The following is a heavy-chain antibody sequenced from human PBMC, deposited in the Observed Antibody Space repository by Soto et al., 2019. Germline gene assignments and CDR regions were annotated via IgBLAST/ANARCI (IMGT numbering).Heavy chain of an antibody. CDR2: MYYNGNI. CDR1: GGSISNDY. Sequence: PSETLSLTCNVSGGSISNDYWTWVRQSPEKGLEWIGYMYYNGNINYNPSLKSRVTISIDTSKNQFSLTLKSVTAAETAVYYCASGGNWFDPWGQGVLVTVSS. J-gene: IGHJ5*02. D-gene: IGHD3-16*01. CDR3: ASGGNWFDP. V-gene: IGHV4-59*01.